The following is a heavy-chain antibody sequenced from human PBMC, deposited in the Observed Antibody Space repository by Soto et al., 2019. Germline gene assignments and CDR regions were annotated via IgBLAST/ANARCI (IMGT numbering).Heavy chain of an antibody. CDR1: GYTFTSYA. D-gene: IGHD4-17*01. J-gene: IGHJ6*02. V-gene: IGHV1-3*01. CDR2: INAGNGNT. Sequence: QVQLVQSGAEVKKPGASVKVSCKASGYTFTSYAMHWVRQAPGQRLEWMGWINAGNGNTKYSQKFQGRVTITRDTPASTAYMELSSLRSEDTAVYYCARTVGYYYGMDVWGQGTTVTVSS. CDR3: ARTVGYYYGMDV.